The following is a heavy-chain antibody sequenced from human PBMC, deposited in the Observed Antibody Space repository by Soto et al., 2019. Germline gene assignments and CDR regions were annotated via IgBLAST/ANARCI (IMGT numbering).Heavy chain of an antibody. CDR3: ARDALGQYYYGSGQAGDYYMDV. J-gene: IGHJ6*03. CDR1: GGTFSSYA. CDR2: INAGNGNT. D-gene: IGHD3-10*01. V-gene: IGHV1-3*01. Sequence: GASVKVSCKASGGTFSSYAISWVRQAPGQGLEWMGWINAGNGNTKYSQKFQGRVTITRDTSASTAYMELSSLRSEDTAVYYCARDALGQYYYGSGQAGDYYMDVWGKGTTVTVSS.